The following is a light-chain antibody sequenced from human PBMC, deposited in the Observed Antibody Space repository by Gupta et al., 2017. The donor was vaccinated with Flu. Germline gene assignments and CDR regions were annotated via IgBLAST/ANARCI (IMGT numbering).Light chain of an antibody. CDR3: QQFKSPPPT. CDR2: WAS. V-gene: IGKV4-1*01. J-gene: IGKJ1*01. Sequence: IVMTQSPDSLAVSLGARATIDCKSSQCLFDDSSKQNFLAWYQKMPGQPTKLLIYWASTRASGVPDRFSGSGSGTNFTLTINSLQAGDVAVYYCQQFKSPPPTFGQGTKVEVK. CDR1: QCLFDDSSKQNF.